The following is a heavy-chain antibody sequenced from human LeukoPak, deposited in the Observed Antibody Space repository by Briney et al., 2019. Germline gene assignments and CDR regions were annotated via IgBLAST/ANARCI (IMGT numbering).Heavy chain of an antibody. V-gene: IGHV6-1*01. CDR2: TRYRSKWLN. CDR3: TRGPDDLLHGRAFDF. CDR1: GDSISSNSAA. Sequence: SQTLSLTCAISGDSISSNSAAWNWIRLSPSRGLEWLGRTRYRSKWLNDYAPSVKGRITINPDTSKNQFSLQLKSVTPEDTALYYCTRGPDDLLHGRAFDFWGQGTMVTVSS. J-gene: IGHJ3*01. D-gene: IGHD3-3*01.